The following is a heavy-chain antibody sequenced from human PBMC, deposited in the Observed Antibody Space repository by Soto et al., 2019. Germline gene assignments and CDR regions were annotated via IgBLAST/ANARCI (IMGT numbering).Heavy chain of an antibody. CDR3: ARVPTTVTHPKSPFLVDRDVKDESFAP. J-gene: IGHJ5*02. D-gene: IGHD4-17*01. CDR2: ISDSGNT. CDR1: GFSSSSYA. V-gene: IGHV4-59*01. Sequence: GSLRLSCTASGFSSSSYAMSWVRQAPGKGLEWIGCISDSGNTYYNPSLQSRVTISIDTSTNQFLLDLTSVTTADTAVYYCARVPTTVTHPKSPFLVDRDVKDESFAPWGQGTLVTVSS.